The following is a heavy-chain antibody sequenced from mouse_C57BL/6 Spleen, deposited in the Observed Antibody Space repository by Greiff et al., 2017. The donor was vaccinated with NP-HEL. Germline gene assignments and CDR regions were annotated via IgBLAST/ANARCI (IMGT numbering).Heavy chain of an antibody. J-gene: IGHJ1*03. CDR3: ARAGYYGSSRYFDV. CDR1: GFTFSSYA. V-gene: IGHV5-4*01. D-gene: IGHD1-1*01. CDR2: ISDGGSYT. Sequence: EVQLQESGGGLVKPGGSLKLSCAASGFTFSSYAMSWVRQTPEKRLEWVATISDGGSYTYYPDNVKGRFTISRDNAKNNLYLQMSHLKSEDTAMYYCARAGYYGSSRYFDVWGTGTTVTVSS.